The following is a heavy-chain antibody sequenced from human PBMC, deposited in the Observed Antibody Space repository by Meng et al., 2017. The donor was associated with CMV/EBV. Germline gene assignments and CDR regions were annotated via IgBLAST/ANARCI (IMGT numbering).Heavy chain of an antibody. Sequence: GESLKISCAASGFTFSSYWMHWVRQAPGKGLVCVSRINSDGSSTSYADSVKGRFTISRDNAKNTLYLQMNSLRAEDTAVYYCARDALYCGGDCYSDYWGQGTLVTVSS. CDR3: ARDALYCGGDCYSDY. CDR2: INSDGSST. CDR1: GFTFSSYW. J-gene: IGHJ4*02. V-gene: IGHV3-74*01. D-gene: IGHD2-21*01.